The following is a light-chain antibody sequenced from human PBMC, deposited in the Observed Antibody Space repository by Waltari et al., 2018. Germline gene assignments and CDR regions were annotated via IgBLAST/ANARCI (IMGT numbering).Light chain of an antibody. CDR3: CSYAGSTTSSVV. CDR2: AVT. Sequence: QSALTQPASVSGSPGQSITISCTGSSSDVGGYRLVSWYQQHPGQAPKLMIYAVTKRPSGVSHRFSGSKSGNTASLTISGLQTEDEADYYCCSYAGSTTSSVVFGTGTKVIVL. CDR1: SSDVGGYRL. J-gene: IGLJ1*01. V-gene: IGLV2-23*02.